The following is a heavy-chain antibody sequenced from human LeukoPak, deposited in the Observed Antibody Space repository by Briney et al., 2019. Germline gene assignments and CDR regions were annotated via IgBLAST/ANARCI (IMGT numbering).Heavy chain of an antibody. CDR3: ARDRSSGNPAVAGISDC. CDR1: GFTFDDYG. J-gene: IGHJ4*02. D-gene: IGHD6-19*01. V-gene: IGHV3-20*01. CDR2: INWNGGST. Sequence: GGSLRLSCAASGFTFDDYGMSWVRQAPGKGLEWVSGINWNGGSTGYADSVKGRFTISGDNAKNSLYLQMNSLRAEDTALYHCARDRSSGNPAVAGISDCWGQGTLVTVSS.